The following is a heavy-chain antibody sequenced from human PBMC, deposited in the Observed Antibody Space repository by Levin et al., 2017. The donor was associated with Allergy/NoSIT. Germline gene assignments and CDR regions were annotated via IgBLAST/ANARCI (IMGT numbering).Heavy chain of an antibody. V-gene: IGHV4-39*01. CDR2: IYYSGST. Sequence: SETLSLTCTVSGGSISSSSYYWGWIRQPPGKGLEWIGSIYYSGSTYYNPSLKSRVTISVDTSKNQFSLKLSSVTAADTAVYYCARHLRSAGTRGALTEYYFDYWGQGTLVTVSS. CDR1: GGSISSSSYY. D-gene: IGHD6-13*01. CDR3: ARHLRSAGTRGALTEYYFDY. J-gene: IGHJ4*02.